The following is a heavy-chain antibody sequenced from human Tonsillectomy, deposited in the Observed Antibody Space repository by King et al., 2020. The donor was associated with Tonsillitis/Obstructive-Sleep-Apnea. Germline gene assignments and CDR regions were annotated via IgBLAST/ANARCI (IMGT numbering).Heavy chain of an antibody. D-gene: IGHD2-2*02. V-gene: IGHV5-10-1*01. Sequence: QLVQSGAEVKKPGESLRISCKGSGYSFTSYWITWVRQMPGKGLEWMGRIDPSDSYTNYSPSFQGYVTISADKSISTAYLQWSSLRASDTAMYYCARLDSIVVVPAPIYYYMDVWGKGTTVTVSS. CDR2: IDPSDSYT. CDR3: ARLDSIVVVPAPIYYYMDV. CDR1: GYSFTSYW. J-gene: IGHJ6*03.